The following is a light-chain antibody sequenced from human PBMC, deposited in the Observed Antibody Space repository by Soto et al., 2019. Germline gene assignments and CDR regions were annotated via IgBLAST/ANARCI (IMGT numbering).Light chain of an antibody. Sequence: DIQMTQSPSSLSASVGDRVTITCRASQSINTFLNWYQQKPGKVPRLLISAASVLQTGVPSRFSGSGSGTDFTLTISSLQPEDFVTYYCQQSYTTPLSFVGGTKV. CDR1: QSINTF. CDR3: QQSYTTPLS. J-gene: IGKJ4*01. CDR2: AAS. V-gene: IGKV1-39*01.